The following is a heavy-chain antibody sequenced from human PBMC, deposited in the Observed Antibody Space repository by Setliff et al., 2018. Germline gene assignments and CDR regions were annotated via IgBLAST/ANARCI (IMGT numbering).Heavy chain of an antibody. V-gene: IGHV3-43*01. J-gene: IGHJ4*02. Sequence: PGGSLRLSCAASGFTFDDYAMHWVRQAPGKGLEWVSLISWDGGSTYYADSVKGRFIISRDNSENTLYLQMNSLRPEDTAGYYCAREVRPSFDDYWGQGTLVTVSS. CDR2: ISWDGGST. CDR3: AREVRPSFDDY. CDR1: GFTFDDYA. D-gene: IGHD1-1*01.